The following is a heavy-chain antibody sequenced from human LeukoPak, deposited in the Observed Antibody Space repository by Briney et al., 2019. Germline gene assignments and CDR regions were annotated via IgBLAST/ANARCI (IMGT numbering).Heavy chain of an antibody. V-gene: IGHV4-59*01. CDR1: GGSISSYY. CDR2: IYYSGST. Sequence: SGTLSLTCTVSGGSISSYYWSWIRQPPGKGLEWIGYIYYSGSTNYNPSLKSRVTISVDTSKNQFSLKLSSVTAADTAVYYCARDSSAAGTFDYWGQGTLVTVSS. J-gene: IGHJ4*02. CDR3: ARDSSAAGTFDY. D-gene: IGHD6-13*01.